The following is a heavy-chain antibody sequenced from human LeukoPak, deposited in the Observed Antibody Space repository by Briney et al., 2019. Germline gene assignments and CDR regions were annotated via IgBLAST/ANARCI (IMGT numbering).Heavy chain of an antibody. V-gene: IGHV3-23*01. J-gene: IGHJ4*02. CDR3: AKDYCRDGNCPFPFLDS. CDR1: GFTLTNHG. D-gene: IGHD2-15*01. CDR2: ITGTGGR. Sequence: GGSLRLSCAVSGFTLTNHGVSWVRQAPRKGLEWVSIITGTGGRYYGDSVKGRFILSRDNSKNTVYMQMSSLRAEDTATYYCAKDYCRDGNCPFPFLDSGGQGPRVTVPS.